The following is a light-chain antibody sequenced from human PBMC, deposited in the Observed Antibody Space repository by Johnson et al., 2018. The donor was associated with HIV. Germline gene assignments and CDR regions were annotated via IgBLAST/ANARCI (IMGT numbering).Light chain of an antibody. CDR1: SSNIGNNY. J-gene: IGLJ1*01. CDR2: ENN. Sequence: QSALTQPPSVSAAPGQKVTISCSGSSSNIGNNYVSWYQQLPGTAPKLLIYENNKRPSGIPDRFSGSKSGTSATLGITGFQTGDEADYYCGTWDSSLSVYVFGTGTKVTVL. V-gene: IGLV1-51*02. CDR3: GTWDSSLSVYV.